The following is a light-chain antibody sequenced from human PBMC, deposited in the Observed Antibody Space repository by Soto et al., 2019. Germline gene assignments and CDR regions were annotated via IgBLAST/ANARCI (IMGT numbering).Light chain of an antibody. Sequence: EIRMTRSPGTLSVSPLERATLSFRAAQGVTTNFAWYQQKSGQSPRLLIYDVSNRATGVPARFSGSGSETDFTLTISGLRSQDSAVYFCQQYNNWPFSLGQGTRLEIK. V-gene: IGKV3-15*01. J-gene: IGKJ5*01. CDR3: QQYNNWPFS. CDR2: DVS. CDR1: QGVTTN.